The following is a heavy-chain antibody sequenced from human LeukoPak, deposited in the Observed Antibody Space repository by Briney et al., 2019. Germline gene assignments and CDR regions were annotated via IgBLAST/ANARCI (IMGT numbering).Heavy chain of an antibody. J-gene: IGHJ4*02. V-gene: IGHV1-46*01. D-gene: IGHD3-16*02. CDR1: GYTFTGYY. CDR2: INPSGGST. CDR3: ARGYGDDMITFGGVIVTSGKFDY. Sequence: GASVKVSCKASGYTFTGYYMHWVRQAPGQGLEWMGIINPSGGSTSYAQKFQGRVTMTRDTSTSTVYMELSSLRSEDTAVYYCARGYGDDMITFGGVIVTSGKFDYWGQGTLVTVSS.